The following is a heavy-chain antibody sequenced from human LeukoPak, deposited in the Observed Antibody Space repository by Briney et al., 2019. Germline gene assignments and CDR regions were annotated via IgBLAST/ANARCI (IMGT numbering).Heavy chain of an antibody. CDR1: GFTFSTYW. V-gene: IGHV3-7*03. D-gene: IGHD1-14*01. CDR2: IKEDGTEK. Sequence: GGSLRLSCAASGFTFSTYWMSWVRQAPGKGLEWVANIKEDGTEKYYVDSVKGRFTISRDNAKNSLYLQMNSLRAEDTAVYYCAKDLMGSFPGFLIPETDAFDIWGQGTMVTVSS. CDR3: AKDLMGSFPGFLIPETDAFDI. J-gene: IGHJ3*02.